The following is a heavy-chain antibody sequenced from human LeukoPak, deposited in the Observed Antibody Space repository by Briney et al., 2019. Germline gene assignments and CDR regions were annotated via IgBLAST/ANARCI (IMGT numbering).Heavy chain of an antibody. Sequence: SETLSLTCTVSGGSISSSSYYWGWIRQPPGKGLEWIGSIYYSGSTYYNPSLKSRVTISVDTSKNQFSLKLSSVTAADTAVCYCARAPIAAGGTENFDYWGQGTLVTVSS. D-gene: IGHD6-13*01. J-gene: IGHJ4*02. CDR1: GGSISSSSYY. V-gene: IGHV4-39*07. CDR2: IYYSGST. CDR3: ARAPIAAGGTENFDY.